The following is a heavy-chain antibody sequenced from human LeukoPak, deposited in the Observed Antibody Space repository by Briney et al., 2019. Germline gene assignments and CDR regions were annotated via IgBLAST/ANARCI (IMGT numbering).Heavy chain of an antibody. CDR2: INPSGGST. J-gene: IGHJ4*02. Sequence: ASVKVSCKASGYTFTSYYMHWVRQAPGQGLEWMGIINPSGGSTSYAQKFQGRVTMTRDTSTSTVYMELSSLRSEDTAVYYCARSTSPTMIVVVIGGGSNWGQGTLVTVSS. D-gene: IGHD3-22*01. V-gene: IGHV1-46*01. CDR1: GYTFTSYY. CDR3: ARSTSPTMIVVVIGGGSN.